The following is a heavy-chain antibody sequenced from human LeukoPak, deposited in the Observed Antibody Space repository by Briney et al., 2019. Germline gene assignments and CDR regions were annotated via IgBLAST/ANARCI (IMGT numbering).Heavy chain of an antibody. CDR3: ARLAYCGGDCYSWYFDL. CDR1: GYTFTTYY. D-gene: IGHD2-21*01. Sequence: ASVKVSCKASGYTFTTYYIHWVRQAPGQGLEWMGIINPSGGTTTYAQKFKGRITMTRDTSTSTVYMELSSLTSEDTAVYYCARLAYCGGDCYSWYFDLWGRGTLVTVSS. J-gene: IGHJ2*01. V-gene: IGHV1-46*01. CDR2: INPSGGTT.